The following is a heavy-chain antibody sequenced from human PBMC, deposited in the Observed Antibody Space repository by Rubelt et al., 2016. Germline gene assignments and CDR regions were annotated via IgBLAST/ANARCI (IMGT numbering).Heavy chain of an antibody. CDR2: IYHSGST. Sequence: QVQLQESGPGLVKPSGTLSLTCAVSGGSISSSNWWSWVRQPPGKGLEWIGEIYHSGSTNYNPSLKSRVTRSVDVSKHQFSLQPRCVTAADTAVYYCARDGSADYGEGHDAFGIWGQGTMVTVSS. V-gene: IGHV4-4*02. D-gene: IGHD4-17*01. CDR1: GGSISSSNW. CDR3: ARDGSADYGEGHDAFGI. J-gene: IGHJ3*02.